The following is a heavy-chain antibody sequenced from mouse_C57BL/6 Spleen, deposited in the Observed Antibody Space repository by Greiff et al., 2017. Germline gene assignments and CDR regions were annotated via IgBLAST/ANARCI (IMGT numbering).Heavy chain of an antibody. V-gene: IGHV5-6*01. Sequence: EVQLVESGGDLVKPGGSLKLSCAASGFTFSSYGMSWVRQTPDKRLEWVATISSGGSYTYYPDSVKGRFTISRDNAKNTLYLQMSSLKSEDTAMYYCARSVYVNYFDYWGQGTTLTVSS. CDR2: ISSGGSYT. CDR3: ARSVYVNYFDY. J-gene: IGHJ2*01. D-gene: IGHD1-3*01. CDR1: GFTFSSYG.